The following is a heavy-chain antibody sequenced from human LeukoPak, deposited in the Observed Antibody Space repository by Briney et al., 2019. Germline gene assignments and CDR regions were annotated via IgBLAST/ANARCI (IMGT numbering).Heavy chain of an antibody. CDR3: ARIGDTAMAADY. CDR1: GGTFSSYA. V-gene: IGHV1-8*03. D-gene: IGHD5-18*01. J-gene: IGHJ4*02. Sequence: ASVKVSCKASGGTFSSYAISWVRQATGQGLEWMGWMNPNSGNTGYAQKFQGRVTITRNTSISTAYMELSSLRSEDTAVYYCARIGDTAMAADYWGQGTLVTVSS. CDR2: MNPNSGNT.